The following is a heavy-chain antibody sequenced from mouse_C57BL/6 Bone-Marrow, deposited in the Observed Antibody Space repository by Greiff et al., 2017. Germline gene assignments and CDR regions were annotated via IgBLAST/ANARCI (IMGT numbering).Heavy chain of an antibody. CDR2: ISYDGSN. CDR1: GYSITSGYY. J-gene: IGHJ1*03. CDR3: ASPRGGYFDV. Sequence: EVKVEESGPGLVKPSQSLSLTCSVTGYSITSGYYWNWIRQFPGNKLEWMGYISYDGSNNYNPSLKNRISITRDTSKNQFFLKLNSVTTEDTATYYCASPRGGYFDVWGTGTTVTVSS. V-gene: IGHV3-6*01.